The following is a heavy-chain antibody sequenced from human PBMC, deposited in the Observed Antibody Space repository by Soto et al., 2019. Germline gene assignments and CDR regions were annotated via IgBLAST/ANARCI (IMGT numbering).Heavy chain of an antibody. J-gene: IGHJ5*02. D-gene: IGHD2-2*01. CDR2: IYYSGST. CDR1: GGSVSSGSYY. V-gene: IGHV4-61*01. Sequence: SETLSLTCTVSGGSVSSGSYYWSWIRQPPGKGLEWIGYIYYSGSTNYNPSLKSRVTISVDTSKNQFSLKLSSVTAADTAVYYCAGLVIDAMRGNKWFDPWGQGTLVTVSS. CDR3: AGLVIDAMRGNKWFDP.